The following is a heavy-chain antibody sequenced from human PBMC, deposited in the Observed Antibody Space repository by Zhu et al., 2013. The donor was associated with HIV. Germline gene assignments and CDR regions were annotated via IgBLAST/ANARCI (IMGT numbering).Heavy chain of an antibody. CDR1: GDSFETYG. CDR3: ARAPYDAFDI. J-gene: IGHJ3*02. V-gene: IGHV1-69*06. Sequence: QVQLVQSGAELKKPGSSVTVSCQAPGDSFETYGLNWVRQAPGQGLEWMGGIVPMFITPKYAQKFQGRVTMTTDTSTSTAYMEVTNLTSDDTAVYYCARAPYDAFDIWGQGTVVTVSS. CDR2: IVPMFITP.